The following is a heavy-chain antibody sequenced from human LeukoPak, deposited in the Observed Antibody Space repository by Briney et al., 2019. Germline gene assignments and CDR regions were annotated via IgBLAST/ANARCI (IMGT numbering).Heavy chain of an antibody. CDR2: VTSSGSIT. J-gene: IGHJ4*02. D-gene: IGHD2-2*01. CDR3: AKGSLGYCSSTSCYYFDY. CDR1: GFTFNSYA. Sequence: GGSLRLFCAASGFTFNSYAMSWVRQAPGKGLEWVSIVTSSGSITYYADSVKGRFSISRDNSKNTLYLQMNSLRAEDTAVYYCAKGSLGYCSSTSCYYFDYWGQGTLVTVSS. V-gene: IGHV3-23*01.